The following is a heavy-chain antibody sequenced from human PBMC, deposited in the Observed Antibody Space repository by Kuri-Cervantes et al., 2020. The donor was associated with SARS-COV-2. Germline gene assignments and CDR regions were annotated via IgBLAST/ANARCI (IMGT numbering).Heavy chain of an antibody. Sequence: ASVKVSCKASGYTFTSYYIHWVRQAPGQGLEWMGIINPSGGSTNYAQKFHGRVLMTRDTSTSTVHMELSSLTSEDTAIYYCYCAPKEGFDSWGQGTLVTVSS. D-gene: IGHD2-21*01. CDR1: GYTFTSYY. V-gene: IGHV1-46*01. CDR2: INPSGGST. CDR3: YCAPKEGFDS. J-gene: IGHJ4*02.